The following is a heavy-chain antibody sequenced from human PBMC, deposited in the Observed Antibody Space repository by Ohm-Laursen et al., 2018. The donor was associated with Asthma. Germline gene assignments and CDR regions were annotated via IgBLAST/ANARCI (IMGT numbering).Heavy chain of an antibody. CDR3: ASGPRGYSYGWSLPY. J-gene: IGHJ4*02. D-gene: IGHD5-18*01. CDR1: GFTFSSYG. CDR2: ISYDGSNK. V-gene: IGHV3-30*03. Sequence: SSLRLSCAASGFTFSSYGMHWVRQAPGKGLEWVAVISYDGSNKYYADSVKGRFTISRDNSKNTLYLQMNSLRAEDTAVYYCASGPRGYSYGWSLPYWGQGALVTVSS.